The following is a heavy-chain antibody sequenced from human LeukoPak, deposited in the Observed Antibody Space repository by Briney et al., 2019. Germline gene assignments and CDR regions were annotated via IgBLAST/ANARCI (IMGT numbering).Heavy chain of an antibody. J-gene: IGHJ4*02. CDR2: IYHSGST. Sequence: SETLSLTCAVSGGSISTSDWWSWVRQPPGKGLEWIGEIYHSGSTTYNPSLKSRVTISVDKSKNQFSLKLSPVTAADTAVYYCASGFQQWSPAYFDSWGQGTLVTVSS. CDR1: GGSISTSDW. CDR3: ASGFQQWSPAYFDS. D-gene: IGHD2-15*01. V-gene: IGHV4-4*02.